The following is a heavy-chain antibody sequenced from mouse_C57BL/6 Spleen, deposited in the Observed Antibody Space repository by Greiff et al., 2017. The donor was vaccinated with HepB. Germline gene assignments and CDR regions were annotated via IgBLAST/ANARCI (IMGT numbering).Heavy chain of an antibody. CDR2: IYPRDGST. Sequence: VMLVESGPELVKPGASVKLSCKASGYTFTSYDINWVKQRPGQGLEWIGWIYPRDGSTKYNEKFKGKATLTVDTSSSTAYMELHSLTSEDSAVYFCARGAYGSSFNVWGTGTTVTVSS. CDR1: GYTFTSYD. D-gene: IGHD1-1*01. CDR3: ARGAYGSSFNV. V-gene: IGHV1-85*01. J-gene: IGHJ1*03.